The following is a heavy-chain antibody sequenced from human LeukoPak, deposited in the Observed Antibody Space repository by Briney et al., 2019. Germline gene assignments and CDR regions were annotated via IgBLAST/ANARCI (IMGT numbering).Heavy chain of an antibody. Sequence: GGSLRLSCAASGFTFSSYWMHWVRQAPGKGLVWVSRINSDGSSASYADSVKGRFTISRDNAKNTLYLQMNSLRAEDTAVYYCASRNYYYGIDVWGQGTTVTVSS. CDR1: GFTFSSYW. CDR3: ASRNYYYGIDV. J-gene: IGHJ6*02. CDR2: INSDGSSA. V-gene: IGHV3-74*01.